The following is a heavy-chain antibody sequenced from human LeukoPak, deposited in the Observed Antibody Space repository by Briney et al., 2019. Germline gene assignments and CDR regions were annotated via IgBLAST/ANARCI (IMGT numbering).Heavy chain of an antibody. CDR2: ISYDGSNK. CDR3: ARDGEWYSSGWYQIDY. Sequence: HPGRSLRLSCAASGFTFSSYAMHWVRQAPGKGLEWVAVISYDGSNKYYADSVKGRFTISRDNSKNTLYLQMNSLRAEDTAVYYCARDGEWYSSGWYQIDYWGQGTLVTVSS. D-gene: IGHD6-19*01. V-gene: IGHV3-30*04. CDR1: GFTFSSYA. J-gene: IGHJ4*02.